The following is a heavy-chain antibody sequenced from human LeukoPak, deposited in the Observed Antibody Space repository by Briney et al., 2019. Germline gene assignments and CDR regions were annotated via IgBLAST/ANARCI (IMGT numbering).Heavy chain of an antibody. D-gene: IGHD3-10*01. CDR2: IIPILGIA. CDR1: GYTFTTFG. Sequence: SVKVSCKASGYTFTTFGISWVRQAPGQGLEWMGRIIPILGIANYAQKFQCRVTITADKSTSTAYMELSSLRSEDTAVYYCARGFGELLYGMAVWGQGTTVTVSS. CDR3: ARGFGELLYGMAV. V-gene: IGHV1-69*04. J-gene: IGHJ6*02.